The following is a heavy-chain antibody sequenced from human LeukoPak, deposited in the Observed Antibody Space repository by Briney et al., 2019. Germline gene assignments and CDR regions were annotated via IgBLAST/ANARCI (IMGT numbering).Heavy chain of an antibody. J-gene: IGHJ4*02. D-gene: IGHD2-15*01. CDR3: AGTFGGSSDF. CDR2: INVKGSGT. V-gene: IGHV3-74*01. CDR1: GFTVSSYW. Sequence: GGSLRLSCAASGFTVSSYWMHWVRQVPGKGLVWVSRINVKGSGTNYADFVKGRFTISRDIAKNTLYLQMNTLTAEDTAKYHGAGTFGGSSDFWGQGTLVTVSS.